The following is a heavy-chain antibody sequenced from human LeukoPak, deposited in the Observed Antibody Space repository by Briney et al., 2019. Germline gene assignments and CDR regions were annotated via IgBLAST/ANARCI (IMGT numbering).Heavy chain of an antibody. CDR3: AKDGDFWSGYPFDY. J-gene: IGHJ4*02. D-gene: IGHD3-3*01. CDR1: GFTFSSYS. Sequence: GGSLRLSCAASGFTFSSYSMNWVRQAPGKGLEWVSSISSSSSYIYYADSVKGRFTISRDNAKNTLYLQMNSLRAEDTAVYYCAKDGDFWSGYPFDYWGQGTLVTVSS. V-gene: IGHV3-21*01. CDR2: ISSSSSYI.